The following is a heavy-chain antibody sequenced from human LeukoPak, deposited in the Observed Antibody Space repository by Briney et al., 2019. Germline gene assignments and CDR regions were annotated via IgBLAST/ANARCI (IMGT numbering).Heavy chain of an antibody. CDR1: GASISNYY. CDR3: ARDPSWTAGYFDY. D-gene: IGHD2-2*01. CDR2: IYDSGST. Sequence: SETRSLTCTVAGASISNYYWSWIGQPPGKGRGWIGYIYDSGSTNYNPSLKSRVTISVDTSKNQFSLKLSSVTAADTAVYYCARDPSWTAGYFDYWGQGTLVTVSS. V-gene: IGHV4-59*01. J-gene: IGHJ4*02.